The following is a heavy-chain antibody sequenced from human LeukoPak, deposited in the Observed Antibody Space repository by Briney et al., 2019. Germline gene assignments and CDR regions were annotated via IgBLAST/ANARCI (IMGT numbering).Heavy chain of an antibody. D-gene: IGHD2-2*01. V-gene: IGHV4-59*11. J-gene: IGHJ6*03. CDR2: IYYSGST. CDR3: ARDVVVPRYYYYMDV. Sequence: SETLSLTCTVSGGSISSHYWSWIRQPPGKGLEWIGYIYYSGSTNYNPSLKSRVNISVDTSKNQFSLKLSSVTAADTAVYYCARDVVVPRYYYYMDVWGKGTTVTVSS. CDR1: GGSISSHY.